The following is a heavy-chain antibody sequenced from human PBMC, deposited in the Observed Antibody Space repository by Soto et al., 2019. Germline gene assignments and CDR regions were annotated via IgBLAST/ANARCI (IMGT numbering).Heavy chain of an antibody. V-gene: IGHV2-70*01. CDR1: GFSLSTSGMC. D-gene: IGHD3-9*01. CDR2: IDWDDDK. CDR3: ARIVTFEAPYYYYGMDV. J-gene: IGHJ6*02. Sequence: SGPTLVNPTQTLTLTCTFSGFSLSTSGMCVSWIRQPPGKALEWLALIDWDDDKYYSTSLKTRLTISKDTSKNQVVLTMTNMDPVDTATYYCARIVTFEAPYYYYGMDVWGQGTTVTVSS.